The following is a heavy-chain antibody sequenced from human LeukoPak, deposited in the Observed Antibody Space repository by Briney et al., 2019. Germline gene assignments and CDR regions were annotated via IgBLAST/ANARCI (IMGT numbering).Heavy chain of an antibody. J-gene: IGHJ3*02. CDR2: IIPIFGTA. CDR3: ARAVGATVTRRRLGAFDI. V-gene: IGHV1-69*01. Sequence: GSSVKVSCKASGGTFSSYAISWVRQAPGQGLEWMGGIIPIFGTANYAQKFQGRVTITADESTSTAYMELSSLRSEDTAVYYCARAVGATVTRRRLGAFDIWGQGTTVTVSS. D-gene: IGHD4-17*01. CDR1: GGTFSSYA.